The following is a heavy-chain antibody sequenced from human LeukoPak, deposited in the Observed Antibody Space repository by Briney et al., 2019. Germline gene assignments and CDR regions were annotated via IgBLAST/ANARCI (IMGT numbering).Heavy chain of an antibody. CDR1: GGSFSGYY. V-gene: IGHV4-34*01. CDR3: ARDLRTTGFDY. CDR2: INHSGST. Sequence: SETLSLTCAVYGGSFSGYYWSWIRQPPGKGLEWIGEINHSGSTNYNPSLKSRVTISVDTSKNQFSLKLSSVTAADTAVYYCARDLRTTGFDYWGQGTLVTVSS. J-gene: IGHJ4*02. D-gene: IGHD4-17*01.